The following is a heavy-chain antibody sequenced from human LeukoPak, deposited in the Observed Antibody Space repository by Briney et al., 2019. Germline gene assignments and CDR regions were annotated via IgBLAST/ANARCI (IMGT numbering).Heavy chain of an antibody. D-gene: IGHD1-26*01. V-gene: IGHV1-8*02. CDR2: MNPKSANT. Sequence: VASVKVCCKASGYIFTNYDIHWVRHATGQGLEWMAWMNPKSANTGYAQKFQGRVTVTRNTSISTAYMELNGLRSDDTAVYYCARGPMYSASYNYWGQGTLVTVSS. J-gene: IGHJ4*02. CDR3: ARGPMYSASYNY. CDR1: GYIFTNYD.